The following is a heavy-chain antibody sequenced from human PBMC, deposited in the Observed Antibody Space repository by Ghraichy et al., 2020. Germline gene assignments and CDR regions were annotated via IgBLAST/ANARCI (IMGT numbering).Heavy chain of an antibody. CDR1: GGSISSYY. J-gene: IGHJ6*02. D-gene: IGHD1-26*01. CDR2: IYYSGST. Sequence: SETLSLTCTVSGGSISSYYWSWIRQPPGKGLEWIGYIYYSGSTNYNPSLKSRVTISVDTSKNQFSLKLSSVTAADTAVYYCASLLHGGHYSELYYYGMDVWGQGTTVTVSS. V-gene: IGHV4-59*01. CDR3: ASLLHGGHYSELYYYGMDV.